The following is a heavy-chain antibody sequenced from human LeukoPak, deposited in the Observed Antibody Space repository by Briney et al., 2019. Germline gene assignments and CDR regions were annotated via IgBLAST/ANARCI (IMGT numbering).Heavy chain of an antibody. CDR1: GFTFSSYW. J-gene: IGHJ4*02. CDR3: PRDVRYGGNPPL. V-gene: IGHV3-74*01. CDR2: INTDGSST. Sequence: GGSLRLSCAASGFTFSSYWMHWVRQAPGKGLVWVSRINTDGSSTTYADSVKGRFTISRDNAKNTLYLQMNSLRAEDTAVYYCPRDVRYGGNPPLWGQGTLVTVSS. D-gene: IGHD4-23*01.